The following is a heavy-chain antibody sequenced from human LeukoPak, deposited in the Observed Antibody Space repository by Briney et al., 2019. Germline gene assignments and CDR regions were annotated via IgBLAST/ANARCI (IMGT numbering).Heavy chain of an antibody. V-gene: IGHV3-7*01. CDR1: GFTFSGHC. CDR2: INQGGSDK. CDR3: TRDRSRAEDD. Sequence: SGGSLRLSCAASGFTFSGHCMSWVRQAPGKGLEWVANINQGGSDKYYVDSVKGRFTISRDNANNLLYLQMNSLRGEDTAVYYCTRDRSRAEDDWGQGTLVTVSS. J-gene: IGHJ4*02. D-gene: IGHD1-14*01.